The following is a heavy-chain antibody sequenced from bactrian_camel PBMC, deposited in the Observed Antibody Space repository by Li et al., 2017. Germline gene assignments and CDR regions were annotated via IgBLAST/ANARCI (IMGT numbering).Heavy chain of an antibody. J-gene: IGHJ4*01. V-gene: IGHV3S57*01. CDR3: AARSWFEDDCYSGS. Sequence: QVQLVESGGGSAQAGGSLRLSCVASGYTYNRYCMAWFRQAPGKERERVAMIDSLDRTTYADSVKGRFTISRDNAKNTVYLQMISLKSEDTALYYCAARSWFEDDCYSGSWGQGTQVTV. D-gene: IGHD3*01. CDR1: GYTYNRYC. CDR2: IDSLDRT.